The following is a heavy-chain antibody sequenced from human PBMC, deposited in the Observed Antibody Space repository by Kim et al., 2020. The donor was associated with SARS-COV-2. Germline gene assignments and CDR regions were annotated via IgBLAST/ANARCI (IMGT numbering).Heavy chain of an antibody. CDR2: ISYDGSNK. V-gene: IGHV3-30-3*01. CDR1: GFTFSSYA. J-gene: IGHJ6*03. Sequence: GGSLRLSCAASGFTFSSYAMHWVRQAPGKGLEWVAVISYDGSNKYYADSVKGRFTISRDNSKNTLYLQMNSLRAEDTAVYLVARGGYYYYMDVWGKGTTVTVSS. D-gene: IGHD2-8*02. CDR3: ARGGYYYYMDV.